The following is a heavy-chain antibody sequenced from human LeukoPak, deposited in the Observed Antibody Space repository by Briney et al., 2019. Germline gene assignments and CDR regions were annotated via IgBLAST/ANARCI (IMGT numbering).Heavy chain of an antibody. CDR3: ARPSGALLWFGEFFDY. V-gene: IGHV3-7*01. D-gene: IGHD3-10*01. Sequence: PGGSLRLSCAASGFTFSSYWMSWVRQAPGKGLEWVANIKQDGSEKYYVDSVKGRFTISRDNAKNSLYLQMNSLRAEDTAVYYCARPSGALLWFGEFFDYWGQGTLVTVSS. J-gene: IGHJ4*02. CDR2: IKQDGSEK. CDR1: GFTFSSYW.